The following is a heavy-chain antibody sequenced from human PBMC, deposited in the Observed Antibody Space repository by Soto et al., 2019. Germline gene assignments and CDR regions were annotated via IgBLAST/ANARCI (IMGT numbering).Heavy chain of an antibody. CDR1: NGSFMGYY. J-gene: IGHJ4*02. V-gene: IGHV4-34*01. Sequence: QVQLHQWGAGLLKPSEILSLTCAVYNGSFMGYYWTWVRQPPGKGLEWIGEINHVGSPNYNPSLKSRVVISIDTSKLQFSLRLNSLTAADTAVYYCASLSGGRFLDKGDYWGQGIQVTVSS. CDR3: ASLSGGRFLDKGDY. CDR2: INHVGSP. D-gene: IGHD3-3*01.